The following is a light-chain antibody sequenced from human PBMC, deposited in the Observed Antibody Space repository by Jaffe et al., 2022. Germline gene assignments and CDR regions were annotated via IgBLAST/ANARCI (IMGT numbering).Light chain of an antibody. CDR3: ASYTSSSTYV. Sequence: QSALTQPPSVSGSPGQSVTISCTGTSSDVGSYNRVSWYQQPPGTAPKVMIYDVINRPSGVPDRFSGSKSGNTASLTISGLQAEDEADYYCASYTSSSTYVFGTGTKVTVL. CDR2: DVI. J-gene: IGLJ1*01. V-gene: IGLV2-18*02. CDR1: SSDVGSYNR.